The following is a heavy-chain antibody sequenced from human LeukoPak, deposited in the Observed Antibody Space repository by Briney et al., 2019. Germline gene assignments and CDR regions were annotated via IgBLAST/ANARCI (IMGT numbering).Heavy chain of an antibody. D-gene: IGHD6-13*01. J-gene: IGHJ4*02. CDR2: ISGSGGST. Sequence: GGSLRLSCAASGFTFSSYGMSWVRQAPGKGLEWVSAISGSGGSTYYADSVKGRFTISRDNSKNTLYLQMNSLRAEDTAVYYCAKDAGSSSWQLVEYYFDYWGQGTLVTVSS. V-gene: IGHV3-23*01. CDR3: AKDAGSSSWQLVEYYFDY. CDR1: GFTFSSYG.